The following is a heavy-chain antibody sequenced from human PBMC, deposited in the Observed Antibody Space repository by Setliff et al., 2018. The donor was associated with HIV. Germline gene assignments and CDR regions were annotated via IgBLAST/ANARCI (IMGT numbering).Heavy chain of an antibody. V-gene: IGHV4-31*03. Sequence: SETLSLTCTVSGASISSGGYYWNWIRQLPGKGLEWIGYILDSGSTYYNPSLRGRLSMSIDTSANQFSVELTSVTAADTALYFCSRVPNWGSAPFAYDVWGLGTMVTVSS. CDR3: SRVPNWGSAPFAYDV. CDR2: ILDSGST. CDR1: GASISSGGYY. D-gene: IGHD7-27*01. J-gene: IGHJ3*01.